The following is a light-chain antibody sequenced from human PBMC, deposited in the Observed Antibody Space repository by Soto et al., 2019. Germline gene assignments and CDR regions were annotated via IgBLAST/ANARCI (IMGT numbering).Light chain of an antibody. Sequence: DIAMTQSPSTLSASVGDRVTITCRASQSISMWLAWYQQKPGKAPKLLIYDASTLQSGVPSRFSGSGSGTEFTLTISSLEPDAFVTYYCQQYDTYPWTFGQGTKVNIK. J-gene: IGKJ1*01. CDR2: DAS. CDR1: QSISMW. CDR3: QQYDTYPWT. V-gene: IGKV1-5*01.